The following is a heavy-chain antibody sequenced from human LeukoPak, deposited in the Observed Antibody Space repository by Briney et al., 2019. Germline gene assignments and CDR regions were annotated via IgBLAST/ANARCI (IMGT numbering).Heavy chain of an antibody. Sequence: SETLSLTCIVSGDSVASGNDDCSWIRQPAGKGLEWIGRIYADGTNYNPSLKSRVTISIDTSKNQFSLKMTYVTAADRSGYYCAIARETTATTNGHFYYYYYYMDVWGKGTTVTVSS. V-gene: IGHV4-61*02. CDR2: IYADGT. CDR1: GDSVASGNDD. D-gene: IGHD1-1*01. CDR3: AIARETTATTNGHFYYYYYYMDV. J-gene: IGHJ6*03.